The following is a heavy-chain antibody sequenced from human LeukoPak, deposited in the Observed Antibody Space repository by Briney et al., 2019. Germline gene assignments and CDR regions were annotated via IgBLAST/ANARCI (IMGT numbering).Heavy chain of an antibody. Sequence: ASVKVSCKASGYTFTSYDINWVRQATGQGLEWMGWMNPNSGNTGYAQKFQGRVTMTRTTSINTAYMELSSLRSDDTALYYCAKDIGPLTYHYDTSAYSGAFDYWGQGILVTVSS. CDR3: AKDIGPLTYHYDTSAYSGAFDY. CDR1: GYTFTSYD. V-gene: IGHV1-8*01. J-gene: IGHJ4*02. D-gene: IGHD3-22*01. CDR2: MNPNSGNT.